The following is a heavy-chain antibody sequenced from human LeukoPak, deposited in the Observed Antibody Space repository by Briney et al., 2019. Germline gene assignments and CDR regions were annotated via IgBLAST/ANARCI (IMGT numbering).Heavy chain of an antibody. J-gene: IGHJ4*02. CDR2: IYYSGST. D-gene: IGHD5-24*01. CDR1: GGSISSYY. Sequence: PSETLSLTCTVSGGSISSYYWSWIRQPPGQGLEWIGYIYYSGSTNYNPSLKSRVTISVETSKNQFSLKLSSVTAADTAVYYCAREGEPDGYITYFDYWGQGTLVTVSS. V-gene: IGHV4-59*01. CDR3: AREGEPDGYITYFDY.